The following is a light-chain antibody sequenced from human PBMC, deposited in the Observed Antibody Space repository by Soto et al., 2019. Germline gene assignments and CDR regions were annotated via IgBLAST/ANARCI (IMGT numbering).Light chain of an antibody. CDR1: QSVPANY. Sequence: EIVLTQSPGTLSLSPGERATLSCRASQSVPANYLAWYRQKPGQAPRLLIYGASSRATGIPDRFGGSGSGTDFTLTISSLEPEDFAVYYCLQYGIPLWTFGQGTKVEIK. J-gene: IGKJ1*01. CDR3: LQYGIPLWT. V-gene: IGKV3-20*01. CDR2: GAS.